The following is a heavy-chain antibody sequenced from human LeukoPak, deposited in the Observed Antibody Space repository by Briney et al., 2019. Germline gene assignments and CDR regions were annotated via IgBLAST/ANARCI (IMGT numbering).Heavy chain of an antibody. D-gene: IGHD6-13*01. J-gene: IGHJ4*02. CDR3: ASGSSSWAYFDY. CDR2: IRYDGSKK. V-gene: IGHV3-30*02. Sequence: GGSLRLSCAASGFTFSSYGMHWVRQAPGKGLEGVAFIRYDGSKKYYADSVKGRFTISRDNSKNRVYVQMNSLRAEDTAVYYCASGSSSWAYFDYWGQGTLVTVSS. CDR1: GFTFSSYG.